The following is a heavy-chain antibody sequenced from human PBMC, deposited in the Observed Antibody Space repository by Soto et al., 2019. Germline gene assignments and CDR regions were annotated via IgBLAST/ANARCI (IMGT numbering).Heavy chain of an antibody. D-gene: IGHD1-26*01. CDR1: GGSFSSDSFI. CDR3: ERDNKWEGMDV. V-gene: IGHV4-31*03. CDR2: INYSGTT. Sequence: PSETLSLTCSLSGGSFSSDSFIWSWVRHFPGKGLEWIGYINYSGTTYYNPSLRSRITMSVETSKNQFSLNLSSVTAADTAVYYCERDNKWEGMDVFGELTTV. J-gene: IGHJ6*02.